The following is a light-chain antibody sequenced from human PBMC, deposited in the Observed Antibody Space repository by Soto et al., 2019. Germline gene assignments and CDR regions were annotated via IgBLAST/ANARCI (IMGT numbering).Light chain of an antibody. V-gene: IGLV2-18*02. CDR3: SSYTTSNTYV. Sequence: QSVLTQPPSVSGSPGQSVAMSCTGTRSDVGSNNRVSWYQQPPGSAPKLIIYDVSNRPSGIPDRFSGSKSANTASLTISGLQTEDEADYYCSSYTTSNTYVFGTGT. CDR1: RSDVGSNNR. CDR2: DVS. J-gene: IGLJ1*01.